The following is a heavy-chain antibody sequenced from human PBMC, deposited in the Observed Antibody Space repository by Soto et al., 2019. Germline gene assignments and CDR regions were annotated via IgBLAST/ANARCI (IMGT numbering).Heavy chain of an antibody. V-gene: IGHV4-59*01. CDR2: IYYSGST. CDR1: GGSISSYY. J-gene: IGHJ4*02. Sequence: PSETLCLTCTVSGGSISSYYWSWIRHLPGKGLEWIGYIYYSGSTNYNPSLKSRVTISVDTSKNQFSLKLSSVTAADTAVYYCARAEMATIYRFAYWGQGTLVTVSS. CDR3: ARAEMATIYRFAY. D-gene: IGHD5-12*01.